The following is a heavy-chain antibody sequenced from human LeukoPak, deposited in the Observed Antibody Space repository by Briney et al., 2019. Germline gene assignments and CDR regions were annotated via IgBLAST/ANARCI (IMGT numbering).Heavy chain of an antibody. CDR1: GFTVSSNY. D-gene: IGHD6-19*01. V-gene: IGHV3-53*01. CDR2: IYSGGSA. J-gene: IGHJ6*02. Sequence: GGSLRLSCAASGFTVSSNYMSWVRQVPGKGLEWVSVIYSGGSADYADSVKGRFTISRDNSKNTLYLQMNSLRAEDTAVYYCARVSAAPVAVAGLDVWGQGTTVTVSS. CDR3: ARVSAAPVAVAGLDV.